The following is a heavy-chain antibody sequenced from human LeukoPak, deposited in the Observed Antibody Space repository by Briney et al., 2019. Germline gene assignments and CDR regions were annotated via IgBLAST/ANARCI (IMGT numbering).Heavy chain of an antibody. CDR2: INPSGGST. D-gene: IGHD6-19*01. V-gene: IGHV1-46*03. J-gene: IGHJ4*02. CDR1: GYTLTSHY. CDR3: ARVPPAPLSPIAVATNYFDY. Sequence: ASVKVTCLASGYTLTSHYIHWVRQAPGQGLEWMGIINPSGGSTSYAQKFQDRVTMTRDTSTRTVYMELSSLRSEDTAVYYCARVPPAPLSPIAVATNYFDYWGQGTLVTVSS.